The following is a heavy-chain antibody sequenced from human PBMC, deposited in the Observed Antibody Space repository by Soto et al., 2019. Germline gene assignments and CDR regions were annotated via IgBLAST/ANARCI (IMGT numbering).Heavy chain of an antibody. Sequence: QVQLQESGPGLVKPSQTLSLTCTVSGGSISSGDYYWSWIRQPPGKGLEWIGYIYYSGSTYYNPPLKSRVTISVNTSKNQFSLKLSSVTAAHTAVYYCAKGAPAGVVFDIWGQGTMVTVSS. CDR1: GGSISSGDYY. CDR2: IYYSGST. CDR3: AKGAPAGVVFDI. J-gene: IGHJ3*02. D-gene: IGHD6-25*01. V-gene: IGHV4-30-4*01.